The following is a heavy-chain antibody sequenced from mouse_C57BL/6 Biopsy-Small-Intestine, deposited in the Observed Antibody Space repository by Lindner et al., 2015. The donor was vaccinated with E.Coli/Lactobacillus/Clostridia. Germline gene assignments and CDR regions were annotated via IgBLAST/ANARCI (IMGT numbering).Heavy chain of an antibody. J-gene: IGHJ2*01. CDR3: AREFITTVLYYFDY. V-gene: IGHV14-2*01. Sequence: VQLQESGAELVQPGASVKLSCTASGFNIKDYYMHWVKRRTEQGLEWIGRIDPEDGETKYAPKFQGKATITADTSSNTAYLQLSSLTSGDTAVYYCAREFITTVLYYFDYWGQGTTLTVSS. CDR2: IDPEDGET. CDR1: GFNIKDYY. D-gene: IGHD1-1*01.